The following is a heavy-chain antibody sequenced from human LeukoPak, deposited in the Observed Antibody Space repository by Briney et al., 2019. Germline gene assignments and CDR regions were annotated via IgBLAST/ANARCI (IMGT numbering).Heavy chain of an antibody. J-gene: IGHJ4*02. D-gene: IGHD3-22*01. V-gene: IGHV3-33*01. Sequence: GGSLRLSCEASGFTFSSYGMHWVRQAPGKGLEWVAVIWYDGSNKYYADSVKGRFTISRDNSKNTLYLQMNSLRAEDTAVYYCARDPRVPDTHLDYWGQGTLVTVSS. CDR3: ARDPRVPDTHLDY. CDR1: GFTFSSYG. CDR2: IWYDGSNK.